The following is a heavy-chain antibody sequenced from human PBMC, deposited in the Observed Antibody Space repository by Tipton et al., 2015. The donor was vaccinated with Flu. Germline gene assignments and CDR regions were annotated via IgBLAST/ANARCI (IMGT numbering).Heavy chain of an antibody. J-gene: IGHJ3*02. D-gene: IGHD3-16*02. Sequence: LRLSCTVSGGSISSGGYYWSWIRQHPGKGLEWIGYIYYSGSTYYNPSLKSRVTISVDTSKNQFSLKLSSVTAADTAVYYCASSKYDYVWGSYRSLAFDIWGQGTMVTVSS. CDR3: ASSKYDYVWGSYRSLAFDI. V-gene: IGHV4-31*03. CDR1: GGSISSGGYY. CDR2: IYYSGST.